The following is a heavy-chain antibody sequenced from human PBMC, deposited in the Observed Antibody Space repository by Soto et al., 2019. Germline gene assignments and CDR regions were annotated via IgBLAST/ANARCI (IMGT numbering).Heavy chain of an antibody. Sequence: SETLSLTCTVSGDSIRSGNHYWSWIRQPPGKGLEWIGYIYYSGSTYYSPSIKSRVTISVDTSKNQFSLKLNSVTAGATGVYWCYRVDILTVYGCTDVWGQGTTVTVSS. CDR3: YRVDILTVYGCTDV. CDR1: GDSIRSGNHY. CDR2: IYYSGST. J-gene: IGHJ6*02. D-gene: IGHD3-9*01. V-gene: IGHV4-30-4*01.